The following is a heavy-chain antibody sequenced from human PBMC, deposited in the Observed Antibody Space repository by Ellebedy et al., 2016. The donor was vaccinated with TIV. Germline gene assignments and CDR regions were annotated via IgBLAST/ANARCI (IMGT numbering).Heavy chain of an antibody. CDR1: GFTFRSYW. J-gene: IGHJ4*02. CDR3: VRASLEYYGSGKWGPFDS. CDR2: VGSDGDNT. Sequence: PGGSLRLSCTASGFTFRSYWMYWVRKAPGKGLVWVSRVGSDGDNTKYAESVTGRFTISRDNAKNSLYLQMNSLRLEDTALYYCVRASLEYYGSGKWGPFDSWGQGTLVTVSS. V-gene: IGHV3-74*03. D-gene: IGHD3-10*01.